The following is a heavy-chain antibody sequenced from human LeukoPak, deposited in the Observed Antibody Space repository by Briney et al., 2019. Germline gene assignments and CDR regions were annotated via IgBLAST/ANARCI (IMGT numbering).Heavy chain of an antibody. CDR1: GGSISNYY. V-gene: IGHV4-59*01. Sequence: PSEALSLTCAVSGGSISNYYCSWIRQPPGKGLEWLGYIHYSGYTNYNPSLKSRVTISVDTSKNQFSLNLSSVTAADTAVYYCARHWGSDWYFDLWGRGTLVTVSS. CDR2: IHYSGYT. J-gene: IGHJ2*01. D-gene: IGHD7-27*01. CDR3: ARHWGSDWYFDL.